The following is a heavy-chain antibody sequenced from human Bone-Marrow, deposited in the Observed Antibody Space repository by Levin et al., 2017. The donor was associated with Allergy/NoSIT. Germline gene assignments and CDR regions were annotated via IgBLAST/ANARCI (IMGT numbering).Heavy chain of an antibody. Sequence: SQTLSLPCTVSGGSIRHYFWSWIRQPPGKGLEWIGYISDDGSTNYNPSLKSRVTISIDKSKNQFSLKLSSVTAADTAVFYCARWGAGGYSTERTFDYWGQGALVTVSS. CDR2: ISDDGST. D-gene: IGHD1-26*01. CDR3: ARWGAGGYSTERTFDY. J-gene: IGHJ4*02. CDR1: GGSIRHYF. V-gene: IGHV4-59*01.